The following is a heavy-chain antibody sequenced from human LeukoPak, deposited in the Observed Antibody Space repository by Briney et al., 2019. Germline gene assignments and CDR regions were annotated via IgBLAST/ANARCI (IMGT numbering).Heavy chain of an antibody. CDR1: GGSISSSSYY. J-gene: IGHJ4*02. CDR2: IYYSGST. Sequence: SETLSLTCTVSGGSISSSSYYWGWIRQPPGKGLEWIGSIYYSGSTYYNPSLKSRVTISVDTSKNQFSLKLSSVTAADTAVYYCVLVRGSSGPFDYWGQGTLVTVSS. D-gene: IGHD6-6*01. CDR3: VLVRGSSGPFDY. V-gene: IGHV4-39*07.